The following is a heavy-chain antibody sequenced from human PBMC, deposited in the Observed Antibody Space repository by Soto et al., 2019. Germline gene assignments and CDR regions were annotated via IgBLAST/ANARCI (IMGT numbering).Heavy chain of an antibody. J-gene: IGHJ4*02. V-gene: IGHV1-18*01. CDR1: GYTVTSYG. Sequence: ASVKVSCKASGYTVTSYGISWVRQAPGQGLEWMGCISAYNGNTNYAQKLQGRVTMTTDTSTSTAYMELRSLRSDDTAVYYCAVPSGEPFFDYWGQGTLVTVSS. CDR2: ISAYNGNT. D-gene: IGHD6-19*01. CDR3: AVPSGEPFFDY.